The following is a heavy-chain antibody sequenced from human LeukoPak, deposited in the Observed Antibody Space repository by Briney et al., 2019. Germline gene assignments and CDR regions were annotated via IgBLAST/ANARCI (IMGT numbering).Heavy chain of an antibody. CDR1: GGSFSGYY. CDR2: INHSGST. D-gene: IGHD3-22*01. Sequence: PSETLSLTCAVYGGSFSGYYWSWIRQPPGKGLEWIGEINHSGSTNYNPSLKSRVTISVDTSKNQFSLKLSSVTAADTAVYYCARGLHYYDSSGYYYPEENWFDPWGQGTLVTVSS. CDR3: ARGLHYYDSSGYYYPEENWFDP. V-gene: IGHV4-34*01. J-gene: IGHJ5*02.